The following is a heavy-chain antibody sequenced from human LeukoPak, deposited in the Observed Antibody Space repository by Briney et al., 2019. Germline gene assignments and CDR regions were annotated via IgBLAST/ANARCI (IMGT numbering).Heavy chain of an antibody. CDR3: ARKGIAVAGLDY. V-gene: IGHV1-8*01. CDR2: MSPNTGNT. D-gene: IGHD6-19*01. J-gene: IGHJ4*02. CDR1: GYTFTTYD. Sequence: ASVKVSCKASGYTFTTYDINWVRQATGQGLEWVGWMSPNTGNTGYAQKFQGRVTMTRNTSISTAYMELSSLTSEDTAVYYCARKGIAVAGLDYWGQGTLVTVSS.